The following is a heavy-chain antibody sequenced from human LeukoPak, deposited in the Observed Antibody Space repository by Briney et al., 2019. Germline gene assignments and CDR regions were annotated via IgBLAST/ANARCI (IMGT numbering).Heavy chain of an antibody. CDR3: ASTDYYDSSGYYSEPFDY. Sequence: GGTLRLSCAASGFTFSSYAMSWVRQAPGKGLEWVSAVSGSGGSTYYADSVKGRFTISRDNSKNTLYLQMNSLRAEDTAVYYCASTDYYDSSGYYSEPFDYWGQGTLVTVSS. J-gene: IGHJ4*02. CDR1: GFTFSSYA. D-gene: IGHD3-22*01. V-gene: IGHV3-23*01. CDR2: VSGSGGST.